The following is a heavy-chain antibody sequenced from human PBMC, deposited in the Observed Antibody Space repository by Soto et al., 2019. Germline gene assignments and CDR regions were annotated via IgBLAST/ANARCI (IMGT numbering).Heavy chain of an antibody. Sequence: PGGSLRLSCAASGFTFSSYAMSWVRQAPGKGLEWVSAISGSGGSTYYADSVKGRFTISRDNSKNTLYLQMNSLRAEDTAVYYCAKDLVAYYYDSSGYYNEYFQHWGQGTLVTVSS. J-gene: IGHJ1*01. D-gene: IGHD3-22*01. CDR1: GFTFSSYA. CDR2: ISGSGGST. CDR3: AKDLVAYYYDSSGYYNEYFQH. V-gene: IGHV3-23*01.